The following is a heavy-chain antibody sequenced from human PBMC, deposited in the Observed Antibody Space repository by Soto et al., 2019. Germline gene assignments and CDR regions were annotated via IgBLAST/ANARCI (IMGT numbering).Heavy chain of an antibody. V-gene: IGHV5-51*01. J-gene: IGHJ3*02. D-gene: IGHD2-21*01. CDR3: ARQKLWMATINNDAFDI. CDR1: GYSFTDYW. CDR2: IYPGDSDT. Sequence: GESLKISCNGPGYSFTDYWISWVRQMPWQGLEWMGIIYPGDSDTTYNPSVQGHVTISVDKSISTAYLQWASLEASDTAMYYCARQKLWMATINNDAFDIWGQGTMVTVSS.